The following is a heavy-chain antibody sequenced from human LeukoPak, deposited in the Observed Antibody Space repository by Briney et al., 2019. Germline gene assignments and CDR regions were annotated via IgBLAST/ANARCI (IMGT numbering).Heavy chain of an antibody. J-gene: IGHJ4*02. Sequence: GESLKISCEGFGNRFTSYWIAWVRQAPGKGLEWMGIIHLGDSESRYSPTFQGRVTFSADKSTATALLQWTSLKASDTAMYYCARGGTYWEYWGQGTLITVSS. CDR1: GNRFTSYW. V-gene: IGHV5-51*01. CDR2: IHLGDSES. D-gene: IGHD1-26*01. CDR3: ARGGTYWEY.